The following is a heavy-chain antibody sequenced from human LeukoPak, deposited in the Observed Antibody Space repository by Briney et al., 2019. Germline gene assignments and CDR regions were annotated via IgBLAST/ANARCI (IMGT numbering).Heavy chain of an antibody. V-gene: IGHV3-11*04. Sequence: LSLTCTVSGGSISSYYMSWIRQAPGKGLEWVSYISSSGSTIYYADSVKGRFTISRDNAKNSLYLQMNSLRAEDTAVYYCARDQGRLTGLIGYWGQGTLVTVSS. CDR1: GGSISSYY. J-gene: IGHJ4*02. CDR3: ARDQGRLTGLIGY. CDR2: ISSSGSTI. D-gene: IGHD7-27*01.